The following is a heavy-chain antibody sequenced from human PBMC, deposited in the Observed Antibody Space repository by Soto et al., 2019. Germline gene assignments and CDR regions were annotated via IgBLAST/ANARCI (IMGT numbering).Heavy chain of an antibody. Sequence: QVQLQESGPGLVKPSQTLSLTCTVSGGSISSVDYYWRWIRQPPGKGLEWIGYIYSSGSTYYNPSRKGGVTISVDTSKNQFSLKLSSVTAADTAVYYCARGRGYSYGYGGFDYWGQGTLVTVSS. D-gene: IGHD5-18*01. CDR3: ARGRGYSYGYGGFDY. CDR1: GGSISSVDYY. J-gene: IGHJ4*02. CDR2: IYSSGST. V-gene: IGHV4-30-4*01.